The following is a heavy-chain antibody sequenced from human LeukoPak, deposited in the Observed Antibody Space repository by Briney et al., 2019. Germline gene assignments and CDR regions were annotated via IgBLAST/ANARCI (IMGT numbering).Heavy chain of an antibody. D-gene: IGHD4-11*01. V-gene: IGHV4-59*01. J-gene: IGHJ5*02. CDR2: VYDSGGA. Sequence: SEALSLTCMVSGGSLSSYYWNWRRRPPGRGLGWGGYVYDSGGANYNPWLLCRVTISVHTSKNQCSLKLSSVTAADTAVYYCARAGLPHTLKNFIDAWGQGTLVTVSS. CDR3: ARAGLPHTLKNFIDA. CDR1: GGSLSSYY.